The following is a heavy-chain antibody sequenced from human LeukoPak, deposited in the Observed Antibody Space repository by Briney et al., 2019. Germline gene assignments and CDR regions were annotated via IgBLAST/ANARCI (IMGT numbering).Heavy chain of an antibody. Sequence: GGSLRLSCAASGFTFSSYAMSWVRQAPGKGLEWVSAISGSGGSTYYADSVKGRFIISRDNSKNALYLQMSSLRAEDTAVYYCAKDREIYSGSYYYFDYWGQGTLVTVSS. CDR2: ISGSGGST. CDR1: GFTFSSYA. V-gene: IGHV3-23*01. CDR3: AKDREIYSGSYYYFDY. D-gene: IGHD1-26*01. J-gene: IGHJ4*02.